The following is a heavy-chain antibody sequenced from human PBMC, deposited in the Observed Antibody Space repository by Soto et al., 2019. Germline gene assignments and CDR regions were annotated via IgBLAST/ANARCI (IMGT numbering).Heavy chain of an antibody. CDR1: GGTFSSYA. J-gene: IGHJ6*02. Sequence: QVQLVQSGAEVKKPGSSVKVSCKASGGTFSSYAISWVRQAPGPGLEWMGGIIPIFGTADYAQKFQGRVTITADESTSTADMELSSFRSEDTAVYYCASLIAAAGPPHRPRYYYGMDVWCQGTTVTVSS. CDR2: IIPIFGTA. D-gene: IGHD6-13*01. CDR3: ASLIAAAGPPHRPRYYYGMDV. V-gene: IGHV1-69*12.